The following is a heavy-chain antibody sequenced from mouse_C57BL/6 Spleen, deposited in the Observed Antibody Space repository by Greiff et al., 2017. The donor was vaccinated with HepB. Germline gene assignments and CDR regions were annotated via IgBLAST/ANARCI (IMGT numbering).Heavy chain of an antibody. CDR3: ARDEPYYFDY. J-gene: IGHJ2*01. CDR1: GFTFSSYA. CDR2: ISDGGSYT. V-gene: IGHV5-4*01. Sequence: EVQRVESGGGLVKPGGSLKLSCAASGFTFSSYAMSWVRQTPEKRLEWVATISDGGSYTYYPDNVKGRFTISRDNAKNNLYLQMSHLKSEDTAMYYCARDEPYYFDYWGQGTTLTVSS.